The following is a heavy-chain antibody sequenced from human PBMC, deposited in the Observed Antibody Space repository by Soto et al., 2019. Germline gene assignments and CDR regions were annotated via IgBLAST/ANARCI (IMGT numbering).Heavy chain of an antibody. CDR1: CGPFSGYY. D-gene: IGHD2-8*02. CDR2: INHSGST. CDR3: ARDKITGLFDY. J-gene: IGHJ4*02. V-gene: IGHV4-34*01. Sequence: SETLSLTCAFYCGPFSGYYWTWIRQPPGTGLEWIGEINHSGSTNYNPSLKSRVTISVDTSKNQFSLKLTSLTAADTAVYYCARDKITGLFDYWGQGTLVTVS.